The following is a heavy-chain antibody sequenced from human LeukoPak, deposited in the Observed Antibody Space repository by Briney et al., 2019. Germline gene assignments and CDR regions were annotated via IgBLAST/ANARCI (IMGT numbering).Heavy chain of an antibody. J-gene: IGHJ4*02. CDR2: VSGSGGST. CDR3: AKDSSGYSYGQGGLDY. V-gene: IGHV3-23*01. Sequence: ASVKVSCKASGYSFSSYGMSWVRQAPGKGLEWVSAVSGSGGSTHYADSVKGRFTISRDNSKNTLYLQMNSLRAEDTAVYYCAKDSSGYSYGQGGLDYWGQGTLVTVSS. CDR1: GYSFSSYG. D-gene: IGHD5-18*01.